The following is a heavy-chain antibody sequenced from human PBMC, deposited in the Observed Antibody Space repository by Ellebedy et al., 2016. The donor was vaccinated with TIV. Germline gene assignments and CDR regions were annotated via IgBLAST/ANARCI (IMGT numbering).Heavy chain of an antibody. V-gene: IGHV1-69*06. J-gene: IGHJ6*02. CDR1: GGTFSSYA. Sequence: AASVKVSCKASGGTFSSYAISWVRQAPGQGLEWMGGIIPIFGTANYAQKFQGRVTITADKSTSTAYMELSSLRSEDTAVYYCARGVGINFYYGMDVWGQGTTVTVSS. CDR3: ARGVGINFYYGMDV. CDR2: IIPIFGTA. D-gene: IGHD2-21*01.